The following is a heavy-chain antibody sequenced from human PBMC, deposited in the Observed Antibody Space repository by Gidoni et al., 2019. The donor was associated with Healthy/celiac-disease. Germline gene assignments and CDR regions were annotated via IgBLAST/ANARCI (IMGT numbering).Heavy chain of an antibody. CDR1: GYTFTSYD. CDR3: ARGRYDFWSGYPSFWYFDL. V-gene: IGHV1-8*01. Sequence: QVQLVQSGAEVKKPGASVKVSCKASGYTFTSYDINWVRQATGQGLAWMGWMNPNSGNTGYAQKFQGRVTMTRNTSISTAYMELSSLRSEDTAVYYCARGRYDFWSGYPSFWYFDLWGRGTLVTVSS. D-gene: IGHD3-3*01. J-gene: IGHJ2*01. CDR2: MNPNSGNT.